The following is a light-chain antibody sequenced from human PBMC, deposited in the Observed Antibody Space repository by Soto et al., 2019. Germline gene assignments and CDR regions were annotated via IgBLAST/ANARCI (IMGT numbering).Light chain of an antibody. Sequence: EIVLTQSPGTLSLSPGEGATLSCRVSQSVSSSYLAWYQQKPGQAPRLLIYGASSRATGIPDRFSGSGSGTGFTLTISRLEPEDFAVYYCQQYGSSPYTFGQGTKLEIK. CDR1: QSVSSSY. CDR2: GAS. J-gene: IGKJ2*01. V-gene: IGKV3-20*01. CDR3: QQYGSSPYT.